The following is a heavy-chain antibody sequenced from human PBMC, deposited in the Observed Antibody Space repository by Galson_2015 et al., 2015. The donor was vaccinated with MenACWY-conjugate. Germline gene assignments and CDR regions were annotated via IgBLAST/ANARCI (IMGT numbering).Heavy chain of an antibody. Sequence: SLRLSCAVSGLTFSNYAMSWVRQAPGKGLEWVSEISATGSNTYYADSVKGRFTISRDNSKNMLYLQMNSLRAEDTALYYCAKDASIDFGGQGTLVTVSS. CDR1: GLTFSNYA. CDR3: AKDASIDF. CDR2: ISATGSNT. V-gene: IGHV3-23*01. J-gene: IGHJ4*02.